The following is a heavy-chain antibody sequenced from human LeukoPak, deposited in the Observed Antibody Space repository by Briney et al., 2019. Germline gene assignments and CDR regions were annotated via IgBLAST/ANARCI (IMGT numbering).Heavy chain of an antibody. CDR3: AKEGRSLQTY. V-gene: IGHV3-7*03. D-gene: IGHD5-24*01. CDR2: IMEDGTET. J-gene: IGHJ4*02. Sequence: GGSLRLSCAASGFMFSSNWMSWVRLAPGKGLEWVANIMEDGTETYYVDSMKGRFTISRDNAKNSLYLQMNSLRVEDTAVYYCAKEGRSLQTYWGQGTLVTVSS. CDR1: GFMFSSNW.